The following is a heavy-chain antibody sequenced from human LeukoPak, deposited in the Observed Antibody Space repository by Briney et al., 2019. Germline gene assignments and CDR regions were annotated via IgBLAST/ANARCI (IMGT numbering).Heavy chain of an antibody. D-gene: IGHD6-19*01. CDR2: INHSGST. CDR1: AGSFSGYY. V-gene: IGHV4-34*01. CDR3: ARFMSGWYSDY. Sequence: PSETLSLTCAVYAGSFSGYYWSWIRQPPGKGLEWIGEINHSGSTNYNPSLKSRVTFSVDTSKNQFSLKLSSVTAADTAVYYCARFMSGWYSDYWGQGALVTVSS. J-gene: IGHJ4*02.